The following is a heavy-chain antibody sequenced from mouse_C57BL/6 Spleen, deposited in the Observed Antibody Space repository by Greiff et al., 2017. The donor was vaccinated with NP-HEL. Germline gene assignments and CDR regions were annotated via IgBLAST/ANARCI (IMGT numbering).Heavy chain of an antibody. CDR2: INPYNGGT. CDR3: ASYYGSSPFAY. J-gene: IGHJ3*01. D-gene: IGHD1-1*01. Sequence: EVQLQQSGPVLVKPGASVKMSCKASGYTSTDYYMNWVKQSHGKSLEWIGVINPYNGGTSYNQKFKGKATLTVDKSSSTAYMELNSLTSEDSAVYYCASYYGSSPFAYWGQGTLVTVSA. CDR1: GYTSTDYY. V-gene: IGHV1-19*01.